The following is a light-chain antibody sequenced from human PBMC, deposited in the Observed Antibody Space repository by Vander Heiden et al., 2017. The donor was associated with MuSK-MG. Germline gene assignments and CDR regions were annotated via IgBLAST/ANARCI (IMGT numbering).Light chain of an antibody. CDR1: QSISKW. V-gene: IGKV1-5*03. J-gene: IGKJ2*01. CDR2: KAS. Sequence: DIQMTQSPSTLSASVGDRVTIACRASQSISKWLAWYQQKPGKAPKLLIYKASSLYSGVPTRFSGSGCGTEFTLTISGRQPDDFAAYYCQQYSNCPPYTFGQGTTVEI. CDR3: QQYSNCPPYT.